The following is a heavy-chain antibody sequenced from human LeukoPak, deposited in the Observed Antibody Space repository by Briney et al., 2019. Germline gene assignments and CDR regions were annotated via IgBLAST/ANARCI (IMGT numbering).Heavy chain of an antibody. J-gene: IGHJ3*02. Sequence: PGGSLRLSCVASGLTFNYYSMNWARQAPGKGLEWISYIRSRDGTVSYADSVEGRFTISTDTAKTSLFLQMNGLSADDTAAYYCVRDQAYAFDIWGQGTMVTVSS. CDR2: IRSRDGTV. V-gene: IGHV3-48*01. CDR3: VRDQAYAFDI. CDR1: GLTFNYYS.